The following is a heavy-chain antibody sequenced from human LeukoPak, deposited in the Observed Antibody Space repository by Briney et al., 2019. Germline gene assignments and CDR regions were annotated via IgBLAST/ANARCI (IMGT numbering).Heavy chain of an antibody. Sequence: SETLSLTCTVSGVSISSGAYYWTWVRQYPGGGLEYIGYIHHSGLTYYNPSLQSRLTISMDTSESQFSLQLRSVTAADTAVVFCAASYYDTLNGLDYWGQGTRVTVSS. CDR1: GVSISSGAYY. V-gene: IGHV4-31*03. CDR2: IHHSGLT. J-gene: IGHJ4*02. CDR3: AASYYDTLNGLDY. D-gene: IGHD3-9*01.